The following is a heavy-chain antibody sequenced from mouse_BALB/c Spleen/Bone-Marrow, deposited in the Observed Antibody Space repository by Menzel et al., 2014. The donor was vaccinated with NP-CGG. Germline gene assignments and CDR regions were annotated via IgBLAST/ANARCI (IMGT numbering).Heavy chain of an antibody. D-gene: IGHD2-4*01. J-gene: IGHJ4*01. CDR3: ARNDYDEGFAMDY. CDR2: INPGSSTI. CDR1: GFDFSRYW. V-gene: IGHV4-2*02. Sequence: EVKLVEPGGGLVQPGGSLNLSCAASGFDFSRYWMSWARQAPGKGQEWIGEINPGSSTINYTPSLKDKFIISRDNAKNTLYLQMSKVRSEDTALYYCARNDYDEGFAMDYWGQGTSVTVSS.